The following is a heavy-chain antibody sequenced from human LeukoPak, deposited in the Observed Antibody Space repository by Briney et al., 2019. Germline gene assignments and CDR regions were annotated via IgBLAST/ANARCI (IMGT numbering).Heavy chain of an antibody. V-gene: IGHV4-34*01. J-gene: IGHJ4*02. Sequence: SETLSLTCAVYGGSFSGYYCSWIRQPPGKGLEWIGEINHSGSTNYNPSLKSRVTMSVDTSKNQFSLKLSSVTAADTAVYHCALTAVAGDKIFDYWGQGTLVTVSS. CDR2: INHSGST. CDR3: ALTAVAGDKIFDY. D-gene: IGHD6-19*01. CDR1: GGSFSGYY.